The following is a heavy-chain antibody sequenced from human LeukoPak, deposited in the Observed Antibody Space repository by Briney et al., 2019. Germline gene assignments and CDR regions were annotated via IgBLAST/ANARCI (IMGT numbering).Heavy chain of an antibody. V-gene: IGHV1-2*02. J-gene: IGHJ4*02. D-gene: IGHD3/OR15-3a*01. Sequence: ASVKVSCKASGYTFTGYYMHWVRQAPGQGLEWMGWINPNSGGTNYAQKFQGRVTMTRDTSISTAYMELSRLRSEDTAVYYCASNPRLVFGLGDYWGQGTLVTVSS. CDR2: INPNSGGT. CDR3: ASNPRLVFGLGDY. CDR1: GYTFTGYY.